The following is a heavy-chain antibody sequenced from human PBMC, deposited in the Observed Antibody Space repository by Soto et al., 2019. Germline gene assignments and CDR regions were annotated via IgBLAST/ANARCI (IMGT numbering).Heavy chain of an antibody. CDR1: GGSFSGYY. V-gene: IGHV4-34*01. Sequence: SETLSLTCAVYGGSFSGYYWSWIRQPPGKGLKWIGEINHSGSTNYNPSLKSRVTISVDTSKNQFSLKLSSVTAADTSVYYCARRIQLRYFDWPPGFDYWGQGTLVTVSS. D-gene: IGHD3-9*01. J-gene: IGHJ4*02. CDR2: INHSGST. CDR3: ARRIQLRYFDWPPGFDY.